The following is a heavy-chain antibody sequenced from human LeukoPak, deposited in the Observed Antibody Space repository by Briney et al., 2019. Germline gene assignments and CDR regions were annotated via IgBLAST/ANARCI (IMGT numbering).Heavy chain of an antibody. CDR3: ARDPGNSYGSDY. CDR1: GGSFSGYY. V-gene: IGHV4-34*01. Sequence: KTSETLSPTCAVYGGSFSGYYWSWIRQPPGKGLEWIGEINHSGSTNYNPSLKSRVTISVDTSKNQFSLKLSSVTATDTAVYYCARDPGNSYGSDYWGQGTLVTVSS. D-gene: IGHD5-18*01. CDR2: INHSGST. J-gene: IGHJ4*02.